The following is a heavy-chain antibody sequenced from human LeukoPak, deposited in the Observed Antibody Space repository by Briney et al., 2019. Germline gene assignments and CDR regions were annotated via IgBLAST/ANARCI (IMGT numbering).Heavy chain of an antibody. CDR2: INPNSGGT. V-gene: IGHV1-2*02. Sequence: ASVTVSCKASGYTFTCYYMHWVRQAPGQGREWMGCINPNSGGTNYAQKFQGRVTMTRDTSISTAYMELRRLRSDDTAVYYCARDQGHHSLTGYYEYYYYGRDVWGEGTTVTVSS. CDR1: GYTFTCYY. CDR3: ARDQGHHSLTGYYEYYYYGRDV. D-gene: IGHD3-9*01. J-gene: IGHJ6*04.